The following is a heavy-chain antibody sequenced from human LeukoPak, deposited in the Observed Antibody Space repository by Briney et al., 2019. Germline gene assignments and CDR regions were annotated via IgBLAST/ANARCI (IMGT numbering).Heavy chain of an antibody. J-gene: IGHJ1*01. CDR3: ARSSDYGDYEYFLH. CDR1: GVPLSGYYY. V-gene: IGHV4-4*07. Sequence: SETLSLTCTVSGVPLSGYYYWTWIRQPAGKGLEWIGRVSSSGTPEYNPSLKNRVAISVNPSESRFFLTVTSVTAADTAVYYCARSSDYGDYEYFLHSGQGTLVTVAS. D-gene: IGHD4-17*01. CDR2: VSSSGTP.